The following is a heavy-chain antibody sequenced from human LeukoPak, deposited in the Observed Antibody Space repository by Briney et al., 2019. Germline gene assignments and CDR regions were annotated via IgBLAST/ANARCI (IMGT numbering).Heavy chain of an antibody. CDR3: ARDEGSFGGSGSYFFEY. CDR1: GFTFSSYS. Sequence: GGSLRLSCAASGFTFSSYSMNWVRQAPGKGLEWVSSISSSSSYIYYADSLKGRFTISRDNAKNSLYLQMNSLRAEDTAVYYCARDEGSFGGSGSYFFEYWGQGTLVTVSS. CDR2: ISSSSSYI. V-gene: IGHV3-21*01. J-gene: IGHJ4*02. D-gene: IGHD3-10*01.